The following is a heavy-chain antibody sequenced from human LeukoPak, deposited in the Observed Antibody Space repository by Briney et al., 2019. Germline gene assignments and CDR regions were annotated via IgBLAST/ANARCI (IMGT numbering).Heavy chain of an antibody. Sequence: GGSLRLSCAVSGFTFSSHAMTWVRQAPGKGLEWVSGISISGDITYYADSVQGRFIISRDNSKNTVYLQMNSLRVEDTAVYYCANEEVPNDYWGQGTLVTVSA. J-gene: IGHJ4*02. CDR1: GFTFSSHA. CDR3: ANEEVPNDY. CDR2: ISISGDIT. D-gene: IGHD4/OR15-4a*01. V-gene: IGHV3-23*01.